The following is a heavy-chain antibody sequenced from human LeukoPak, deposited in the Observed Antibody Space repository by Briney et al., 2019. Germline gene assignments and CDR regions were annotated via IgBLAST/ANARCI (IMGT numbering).Heavy chain of an antibody. CDR3: ARGAPPQN. CDR1: GGSISSYY. Sequence: PSETLSLTCTVSGGSISSYYWSWIRQPPGKGLEWIASGDYSGGTYYNPSLESRVAISADMSKNQISLNLTSVTAADTAVYYCARGAPPQNWGQGALVTVSS. V-gene: IGHV4-59*12. J-gene: IGHJ4*02. CDR2: GDYSGGT.